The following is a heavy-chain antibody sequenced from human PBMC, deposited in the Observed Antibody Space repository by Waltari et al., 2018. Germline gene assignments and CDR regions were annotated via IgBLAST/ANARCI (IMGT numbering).Heavy chain of an antibody. D-gene: IGHD6-13*01. CDR3: AVTLSAAPFYGLDV. Sequence: QVQLVQSGAEVKKPGSSVMVSCKVSGDTLTNYALHWVRQAPGQGLEWVGRVFPIFATVNFAHKFQDRVTITPATFTSTAYMEVSSRRADDTAMYYCAVTLSAAPFYGLDVWGQGTTVTVFS. CDR1: GDTLTNYA. V-gene: IGHV1-69*08. J-gene: IGHJ6*02. CDR2: VFPIFATV.